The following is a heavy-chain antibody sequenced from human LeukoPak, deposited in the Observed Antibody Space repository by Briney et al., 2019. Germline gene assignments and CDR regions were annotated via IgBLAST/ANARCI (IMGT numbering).Heavy chain of an antibody. Sequence: PGGSLRLSCAASGFSFSHYAMTWVRQAPGKGLEWVTVISGSGDNTYYANSVKGRFTISRDNSKNTVYLQMDSLRAEDTAVYICVRGFYSGSYYYLDNWGQETQVTVSS. D-gene: IGHD1-26*01. V-gene: IGHV3-23*01. CDR3: VRGFYSGSYYYLDN. CDR2: ISGSGDNT. J-gene: IGHJ4*02. CDR1: GFSFSHYA.